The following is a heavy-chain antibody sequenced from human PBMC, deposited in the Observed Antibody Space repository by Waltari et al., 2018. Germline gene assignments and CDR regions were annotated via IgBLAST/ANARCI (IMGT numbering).Heavy chain of an antibody. Sequence: QLQLQESGPGLVKPSGTLSLICAVSGDSMNYWWSWVRQPPGKGLEWIGQVLGSGRSNYNPSFPRRVTISLDTSTHQFALKMTSATAADTALYYCARDRGRGLYLDTWGQGILVTVSP. CDR1: GDSMNYW. D-gene: IGHD2-15*01. CDR2: VLGSGRS. CDR3: ARDRGRGLYLDT. V-gene: IGHV4-4*02. J-gene: IGHJ4*02.